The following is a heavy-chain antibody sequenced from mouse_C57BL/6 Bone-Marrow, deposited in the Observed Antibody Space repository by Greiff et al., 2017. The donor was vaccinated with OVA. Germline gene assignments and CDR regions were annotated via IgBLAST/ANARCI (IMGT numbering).Heavy chain of an antibody. D-gene: IGHD2-3*01. J-gene: IGHJ2*01. CDR3: AREDDGYVRHYFDY. V-gene: IGHV1-50*01. CDR2: IDPSDSYT. Sequence: VQLQQPGAELVKPGASVKLSCKASGYTFTSYWMQWVKQRPGQGLEWTGEIDPSDSYTNYNQKFKGKATLTVATSSSTAYMQLSSLTSEDSAVYYCAREDDGYVRHYFDYWGQGTTLTVSS. CDR1: GYTFTSYW.